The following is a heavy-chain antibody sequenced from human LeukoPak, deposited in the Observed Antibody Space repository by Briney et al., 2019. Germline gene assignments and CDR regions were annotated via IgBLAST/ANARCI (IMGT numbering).Heavy chain of an antibody. Sequence: GGSLRLSCAASGFTFNNCAMSWVRQAPGKGLEWVSAISGSGGSTFYADSVKGRFTISRDNSKNTLYLQMNSLRAEDTAVYYCAKDRQYSYGYPVYFEYWGQGTLVTVSS. J-gene: IGHJ4*02. V-gene: IGHV3-23*01. CDR3: AKDRQYSYGYPVYFEY. CDR1: GFTFNNCA. D-gene: IGHD5-18*01. CDR2: ISGSGGST.